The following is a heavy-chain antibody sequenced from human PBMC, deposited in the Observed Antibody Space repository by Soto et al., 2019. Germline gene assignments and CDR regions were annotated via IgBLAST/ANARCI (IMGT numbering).Heavy chain of an antibody. CDR2: ISSSGSTL. V-gene: IGHV3-48*03. CDR1: GITFRSFE. CDR3: ARLAVHALDS. Sequence: APRLSRAASGITFRSFEMDWVRQTPGKGLEWVSYISSSGSTLSDADSVKGRFTISRDNAQNSLNLQMNSLRAEDTAVYYCARLAVHALDSWGQGTLVTVSS. J-gene: IGHJ4*02. D-gene: IGHD2-21*01.